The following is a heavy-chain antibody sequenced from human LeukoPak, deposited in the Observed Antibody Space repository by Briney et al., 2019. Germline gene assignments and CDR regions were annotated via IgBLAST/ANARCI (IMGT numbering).Heavy chain of an antibody. CDR3: ARSSGRGYYYYMDV. Sequence: GGSLRLSCAASGFTFNMYAMSWVRQAPGKGLEWVSYISSSGSTIYYADSVKGRFTISRDNAKNSLYLQMNSLRAEDTAVYYCARSSGRGYYYYMDVWGKGTTVTVSS. V-gene: IGHV3-11*01. J-gene: IGHJ6*03. CDR2: ISSSGSTI. CDR1: GFTFNMYA. D-gene: IGHD5-12*01.